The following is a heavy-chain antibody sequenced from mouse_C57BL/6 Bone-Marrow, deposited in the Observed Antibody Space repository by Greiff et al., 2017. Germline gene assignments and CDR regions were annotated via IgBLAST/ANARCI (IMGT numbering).Heavy chain of an antibody. D-gene: IGHD1-1*01. CDR3: TRWGGSSSSYYFGC. V-gene: IGHV1-15*01. Sequence: VQLQQSGAELVRPGASVTLSCKASGYTFTDYEMHWVKQTPVHGLEWIGAIDPETGGTAYNQKFKGKAILTADKSSSTAYMELRSLTSEDSAVYYCTRWGGSSSSYYFGCRGQGTTLTVSS. CDR2: IDPETGGT. J-gene: IGHJ2*01. CDR1: GYTFTDYE.